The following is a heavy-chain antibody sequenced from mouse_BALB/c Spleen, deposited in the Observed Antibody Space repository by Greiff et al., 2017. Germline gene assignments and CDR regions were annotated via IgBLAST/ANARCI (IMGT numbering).Heavy chain of an antibody. D-gene: IGHD1-1*01. CDR3: ARGYYGSSYGGAMDY. CDR2: ISTYYGDA. CDR1: GYTFTDYA. Sequence: AQVVESGAELVRPGVSVKISCKGSGYTFTDYAMHWVKQSHAKSLEWIGVISTYYGDASYNQKFKGKATMTVDKSSSTAYMELARLTSEDSAIYYCARGYYGSSYGGAMDYWGQGTSVTVSS. V-gene: IGHV1S137*01. J-gene: IGHJ4*01.